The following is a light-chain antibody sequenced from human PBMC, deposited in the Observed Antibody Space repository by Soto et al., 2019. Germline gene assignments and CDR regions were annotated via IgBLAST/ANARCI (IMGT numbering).Light chain of an antibody. CDR2: EVS. CDR1: SSDVGGYNY. J-gene: IGLJ1*01. CDR3: SSYTSSSTLEGV. Sequence: QSVLTQPASVSGSPGQSITISCTGTSSDVGGYNYVSWYQQHLGKAPKLMIYEVSNRPSGVSNRFSGSKSGNTASLTISGLQAEDEADYYCSSYTSSSTLEGVFGTGTKVTVL. V-gene: IGLV2-14*01.